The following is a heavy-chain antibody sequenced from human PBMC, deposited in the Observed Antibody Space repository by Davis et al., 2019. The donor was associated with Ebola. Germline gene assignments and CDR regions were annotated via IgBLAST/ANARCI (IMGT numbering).Heavy chain of an antibody. CDR1: GGSISSYY. CDR2: IYYSGST. J-gene: IGHJ6*04. V-gene: IGHV4-59*01. Sequence: SETLSLTCTVSGGSISSYYWSWIRQPPGKGLEWIGYIYYSGSTNYNPSLKSRVTISVDTSKNQFSLKLSSVTAADTAVYYCAREGIAARPDYYGMDVWGKGTTVTVSS. CDR3: AREGIAARPDYYGMDV. D-gene: IGHD6-6*01.